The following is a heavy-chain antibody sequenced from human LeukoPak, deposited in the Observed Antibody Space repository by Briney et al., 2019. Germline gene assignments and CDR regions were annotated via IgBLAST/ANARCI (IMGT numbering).Heavy chain of an antibody. CDR3: ARDLQDIVVVPAAMGY. CDR2: INPSGGST. Sequence: ASVKLSCTASGYTFTSYYMHWVRQAPGQGLEWMGIINPSGGSTSYAQKFQGRVTMTRDMSTSTVYMELSSLRSEDTAVYYCARDLQDIVVVPAAMGYWGQGTLVTVSS. D-gene: IGHD2-2*01. CDR1: GYTFTSYY. J-gene: IGHJ4*02. V-gene: IGHV1-46*01.